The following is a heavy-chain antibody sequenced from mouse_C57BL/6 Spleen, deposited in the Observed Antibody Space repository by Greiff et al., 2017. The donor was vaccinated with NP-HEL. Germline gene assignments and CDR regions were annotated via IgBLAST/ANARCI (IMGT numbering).Heavy chain of an antibody. D-gene: IGHD2-5*01. V-gene: IGHV1-82*01. CDR1: GYAFSSSW. Sequence: VQLQQSGPELVKPGASVKISCKASGYAFSSSWMNWVKQRPGKGLEWIGRIYPGDGDTNYNGKFKGKATLTADKSSSTAYMQLSSLTSEDSAVYFCARQPYYSNYDWYFDVWGTGTTVTVSS. CDR3: ARQPYYSNYDWYFDV. J-gene: IGHJ1*03. CDR2: IYPGDGDT.